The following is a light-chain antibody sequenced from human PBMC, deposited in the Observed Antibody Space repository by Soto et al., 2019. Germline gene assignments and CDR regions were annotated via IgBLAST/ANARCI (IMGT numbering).Light chain of an antibody. CDR3: CSSAGTFYV. CDR2: HVS. CDR1: TSDVGDYNY. Sequence: QSALTQPASVSGSPGQSITISCTATTSDVGDYNYVSWYQQYPGKAPKPIIYHVSNRPSGVSNRFSGSKSGDTASLTISGLQAEDEADYYCCSSAGTFYVFGTGTQLTVL. V-gene: IGLV2-14*01. J-gene: IGLJ1*01.